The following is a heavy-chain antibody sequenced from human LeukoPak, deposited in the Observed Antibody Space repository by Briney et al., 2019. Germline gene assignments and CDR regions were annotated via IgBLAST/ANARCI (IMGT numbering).Heavy chain of an antibody. CDR1: GFTFSSYA. D-gene: IGHD3-22*01. V-gene: IGHV3-23*01. Sequence: GGSLRLSCAASGFTFSSYAMSWVRQAPGKGLVWVSAISGSGGSTYYADSVKGRFTISRDNSKNTLYLQMNSLRAEDTAVYYCAKDSSGYYWSAFDYWGQGTLVTVSS. CDR3: AKDSSGYYWSAFDY. CDR2: ISGSGGST. J-gene: IGHJ4*02.